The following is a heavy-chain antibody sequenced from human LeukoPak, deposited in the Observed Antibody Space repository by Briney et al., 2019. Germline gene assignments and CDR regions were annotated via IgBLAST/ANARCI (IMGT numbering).Heavy chain of an antibody. CDR1: GGSITSSTDY. D-gene: IGHD6-6*01. J-gene: IGHJ4*02. V-gene: IGHV4-61*05. CDR2: VYYTGST. Sequence: PSETLSLTCTVSGGSITSSTDYWSWIRQPPGKGLEWIGYVYYTGSTNYNPSLKSRVTMFEDKSKNQFSLRLYSVTVADTAVYYCARHFAYSSSSYFDYWGQGSLVTVSS. CDR3: ARHFAYSSSSYFDY.